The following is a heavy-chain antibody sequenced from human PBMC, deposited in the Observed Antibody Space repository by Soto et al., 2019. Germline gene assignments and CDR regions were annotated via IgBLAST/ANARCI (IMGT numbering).Heavy chain of an antibody. CDR2: IRSKAYVGTT. Sequence: PGGSLRLSCTASGFTFGDYAMSWVRQAPGKGLEWVGFIRSKAYVGTTEYAASVKGRFTISRNDYKSIAYLQMNSLKTEDTAVYYCTRAGFEDFWSGSYRDYYYYGMDGWGQGTTVTAP. D-gene: IGHD3-3*01. CDR1: GFTFGDYA. CDR3: TRAGFEDFWSGSYRDYYYYGMDG. J-gene: IGHJ6*02. V-gene: IGHV3-49*04.